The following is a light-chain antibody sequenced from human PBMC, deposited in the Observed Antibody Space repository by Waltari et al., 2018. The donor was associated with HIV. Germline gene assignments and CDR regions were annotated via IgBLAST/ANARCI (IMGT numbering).Light chain of an antibody. Sequence: QSALTQPASVSGSPGQSITISCTGTSSDVGSYNLVPWYQQHPGKAPKLLIYEVSKRPSGVSNRFSGSKSGNTASLTISVLQAEDEADYYCCSYAGSGDVFGTGTKVTVL. CDR1: SSDVGSYNL. J-gene: IGLJ1*01. CDR2: EVS. V-gene: IGLV2-23*02. CDR3: CSYAGSGDV.